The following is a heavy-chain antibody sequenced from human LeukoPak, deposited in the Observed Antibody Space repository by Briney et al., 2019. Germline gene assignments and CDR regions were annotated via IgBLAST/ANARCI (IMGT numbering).Heavy chain of an antibody. CDR3: ARAMGAFSYDSSGYYYHDAFDI. Sequence: SQTLSLTCALSGDSVSSNSAAWNWIRQSPSRGLEWLGRTYYRSKWYNDYAVSVKSRITINPDTSKNQFSLQLNSVTPEDTAVYYCARAMGAFSYDSSGYYYHDAFDIWGQGTMVTVSS. V-gene: IGHV6-1*01. CDR1: GDSVSSNSAA. CDR2: TYYRSKWYN. D-gene: IGHD3-22*01. J-gene: IGHJ3*02.